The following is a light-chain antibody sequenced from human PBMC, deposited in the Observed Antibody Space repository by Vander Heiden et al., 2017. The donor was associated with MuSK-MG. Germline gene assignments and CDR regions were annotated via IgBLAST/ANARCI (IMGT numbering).Light chain of an antibody. CDR3: QSYDSSLSGSV. V-gene: IGLV1-40*01. CDR1: SSNIGAGYD. J-gene: IGLJ3*02. Sequence: QSVLTQPPSVSGAPGQRVTSSCTGSSSNIGAGYDVHWYQQLPGTAPKPLIYGNSNRPSGVPDRFSGSKSGTSASLAITGLQAEDEADYYCQSYDSSLSGSVFGGGTKLTVL. CDR2: GNS.